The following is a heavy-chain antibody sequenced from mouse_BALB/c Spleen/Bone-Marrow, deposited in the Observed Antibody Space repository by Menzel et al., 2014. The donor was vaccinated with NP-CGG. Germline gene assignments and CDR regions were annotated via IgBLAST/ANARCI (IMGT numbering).Heavy chain of an antibody. J-gene: IGHJ3*01. D-gene: IGHD3-1*01. Sequence: EVQRVESGGGLVQPGRSMKLSCVASGFTFSNYWMNWVRQSPEKGLEWVAEIRLKSNNYATHYAESVRGRFTISRDDSKSSVYLQMNNLRAEDTGIYYCTTGLAYWGQGTLVTVSA. CDR3: TTGLAY. CDR2: IRLKSNNYAT. V-gene: IGHV6-6*02. CDR1: GFTFSNYW.